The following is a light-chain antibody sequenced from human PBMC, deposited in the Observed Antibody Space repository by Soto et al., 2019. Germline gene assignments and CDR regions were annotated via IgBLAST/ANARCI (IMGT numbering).Light chain of an antibody. CDR2: AAS. CDR3: QQSYTTPRT. V-gene: IGKV1-39*01. Sequence: DIQMTQSPSSLSASVGDRVSVTCRASQSISTFLNWYQQRPGEAPKLLIYAASSLQSGVPSRFRGGGSGADFTLTIGSLQPEDFATYYCQQSYTTPRTFGQGTKVEVK. CDR1: QSISTF. J-gene: IGKJ1*01.